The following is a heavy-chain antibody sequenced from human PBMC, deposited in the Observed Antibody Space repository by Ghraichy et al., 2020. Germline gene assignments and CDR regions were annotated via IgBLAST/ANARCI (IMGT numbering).Heavy chain of an antibody. CDR2: IYHRGNT. CDR3: ARRARTHFDY. Sequence: SQTLSLTCPVSGGSISSTSYYWDWIRQPPGKGLEWIGSIYHRGNTYYNPSPRNRVTISVDTSKTQFSLKLYSVTAADAAVYYCARRARTHFDYWGQGILVTVSS. CDR1: GGSISSTSYY. V-gene: IGHV4-39*01. J-gene: IGHJ4*02.